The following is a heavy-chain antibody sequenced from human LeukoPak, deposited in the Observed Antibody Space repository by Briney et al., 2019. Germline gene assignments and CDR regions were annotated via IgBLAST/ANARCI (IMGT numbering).Heavy chain of an antibody. Sequence: GGSLRLSCAASGFTFSNYATSWVRQAPGKGLEWVSGISGSGGGPHYTDSVKGRFTISRDNSNNTLYLQMSSLRAEDTAVYYCAKGGALYWLLSLAYFDYWGQGTLVTVSS. D-gene: IGHD3-9*01. CDR2: ISGSGGGP. CDR1: GFTFSNYA. V-gene: IGHV3-23*01. CDR3: AKGGALYWLLSLAYFDY. J-gene: IGHJ4*02.